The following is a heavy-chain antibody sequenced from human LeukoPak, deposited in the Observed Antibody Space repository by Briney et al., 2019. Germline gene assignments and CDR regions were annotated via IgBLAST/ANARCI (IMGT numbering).Heavy chain of an antibody. J-gene: IGHJ4*02. Sequence: GGSLRLSCAASGITFSSYTMNWVRQAPGKGLEWVSSISSSSYIYYADSVKGRFTISRDNAKNSLYLQMNSLRAEDTAVYYCANSGYDLYDYWGQGTLVTVSS. D-gene: IGHD5-12*01. V-gene: IGHV3-21*01. CDR1: GITFSSYT. CDR2: ISSSSYI. CDR3: ANSGYDLYDY.